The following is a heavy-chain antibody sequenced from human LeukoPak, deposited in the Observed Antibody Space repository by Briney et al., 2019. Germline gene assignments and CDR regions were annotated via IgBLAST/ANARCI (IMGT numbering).Heavy chain of an antibody. V-gene: IGHV3-21*01. J-gene: IGHJ4*02. Sequence: GGSLRLSCAASGFTFSSYSMNWVPQAPGKGLEWVSSISSSSSYIYYADSVKGRFTISRDNAKNSLYLQMNSLRAEDTAVYYCARASYSSSWSHFDYWGQGTLVTVSS. CDR3: ARASYSSSWSHFDY. D-gene: IGHD6-13*01. CDR2: ISSSSSYI. CDR1: GFTFSSYS.